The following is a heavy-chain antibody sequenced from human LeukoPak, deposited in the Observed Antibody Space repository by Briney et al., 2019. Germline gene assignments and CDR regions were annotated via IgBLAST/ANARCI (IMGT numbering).Heavy chain of an antibody. Sequence: SETLSLTCTVSGGSISSYYWSWIRQPAGKGLEWIGRIYTSGSTNYNPSLKSRVTMSADTSKNQFSLKLSSVTAADTAVCYCARGVVYSSSSGWFDPWGQGTLVTVSS. CDR1: GGSISSYY. J-gene: IGHJ5*02. CDR2: IYTSGST. D-gene: IGHD6-6*01. CDR3: ARGVVYSSSSGWFDP. V-gene: IGHV4-4*07.